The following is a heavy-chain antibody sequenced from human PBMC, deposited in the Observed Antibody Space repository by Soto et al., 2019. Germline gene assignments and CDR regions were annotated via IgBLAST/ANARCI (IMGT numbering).Heavy chain of an antibody. CDR3: AIEKVGATSIHVFDI. V-gene: IGHV4-59*08. J-gene: IGHJ3*02. CDR2: IYYSGST. Sequence: SETLSLTCTVSGGSISSYYWSWIRQPPGKGLEWIGYIYYSGSTNYNPSLKSRVTISVDTSKNQFSLKLSSVTAADTAVYYCAIEKVGATSIHVFDIWGQGTMVTVSS. CDR1: GGSISSYY. D-gene: IGHD1-26*01.